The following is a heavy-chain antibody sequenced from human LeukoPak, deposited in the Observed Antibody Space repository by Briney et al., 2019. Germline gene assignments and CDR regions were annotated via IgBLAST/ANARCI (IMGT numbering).Heavy chain of an antibody. J-gene: IGHJ4*02. CDR2: IYYSGST. CDR1: GCSFSSGDYF. V-gene: IGHV4-30-4*01. Sequence: SETLSLTCTVSGCSFSSGDYFWSWIPQPPGKCLEWIGYIYYSGSTYYNPSLKSRVTISVDTSKNQFSLKLSSVTAADTAVYYCARNYGGDSNFDYWGQGTLVTVSS. CDR3: ARNYGGDSNFDY. D-gene: IGHD4-23*01.